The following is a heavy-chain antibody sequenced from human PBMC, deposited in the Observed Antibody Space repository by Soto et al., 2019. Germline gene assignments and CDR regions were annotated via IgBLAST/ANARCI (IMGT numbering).Heavy chain of an antibody. CDR3: ARVWDYYDSSGYYGY. Sequence: QVQLVQSGAEVKKPGSSVKVSCKASGGTFSSYAISWVRQAPGQGLEWMGGIIPIFGTANYAQKFQGRVTIPADESTSTAYMELRSLRSEDTAVYYCARVWDYYDSSGYYGYWGQGTLVTVSS. J-gene: IGHJ4*02. V-gene: IGHV1-69*01. D-gene: IGHD3-22*01. CDR2: IIPIFGTA. CDR1: GGTFSSYA.